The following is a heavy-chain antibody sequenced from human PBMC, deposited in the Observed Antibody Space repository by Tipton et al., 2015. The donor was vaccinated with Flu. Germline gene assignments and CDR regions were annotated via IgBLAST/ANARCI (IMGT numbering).Heavy chain of an antibody. V-gene: IGHV6-1*01. CDR1: GDSVSSNSAA. J-gene: IGHJ6*02. CDR3: ARDALHVPFYYDYYYGMDV. CDR2: TYYRSKWYN. Sequence: GLVKPSQTLSLTCAIYGDSVSSNSAAWNWIRQSPSRGLEWLGRTYYRSKWYNDYAVSVKSRITINPDTSKNQFSLQLNSVTPEDTAVYYCARDALHVPFYYDYYYGMDVWAQGTTVTVSS.